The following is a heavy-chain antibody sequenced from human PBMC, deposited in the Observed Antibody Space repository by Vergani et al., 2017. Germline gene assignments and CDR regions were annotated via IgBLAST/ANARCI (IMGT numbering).Heavy chain of an antibody. CDR3: ARDGAGGRDGYNYPADAFDI. Sequence: QVQLVESGGGVVQPGRSLRLSCAASGFTFSSYGMHWVRQAPGKGLEWVAVIWYDGSNKYYADSVKGRFTISRDNSKNTLYLQMNSLRAEDTAVYYCARDGAGGRDGYNYPADAFDIWGQGTMVTVSS. CDR2: IWYDGSNK. CDR1: GFTFSSYG. J-gene: IGHJ3*02. V-gene: IGHV3-33*01. D-gene: IGHD5-24*01.